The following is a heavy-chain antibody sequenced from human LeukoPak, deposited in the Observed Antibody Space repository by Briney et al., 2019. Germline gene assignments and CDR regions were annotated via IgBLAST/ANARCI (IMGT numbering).Heavy chain of an antibody. CDR1: GGSISSYY. Sequence: PSETLSLTCTVSGGSISSYYWSWIRQPPGKGLEWIGYIYYSGSTNYSPSLKSRVTISVDTSKNQFSLKLSSVTAADTAVYYCARDRWFDPWGQGTLVTVSS. V-gene: IGHV4-59*01. J-gene: IGHJ5*02. CDR3: ARDRWFDP. CDR2: IYYSGST.